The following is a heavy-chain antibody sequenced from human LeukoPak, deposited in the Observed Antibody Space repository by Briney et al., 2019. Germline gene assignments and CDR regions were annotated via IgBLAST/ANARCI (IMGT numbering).Heavy chain of an antibody. J-gene: IGHJ6*04. CDR2: IIPIFGTA. V-gene: IGHV1-69*01. CDR1: GGTFSSYA. Sequence: GASVKVSCKASGGTFSSYAISWVRQAPGQGVVWMGGIIPIFGTANYAQKFQGRVTITADESTSTAYMELSSLRSEDTAVYYCARGCSSTSCYADYYYYGMDVWGKGTTVTVSS. D-gene: IGHD2-2*01. CDR3: ARGCSSTSCYADYYYYGMDV.